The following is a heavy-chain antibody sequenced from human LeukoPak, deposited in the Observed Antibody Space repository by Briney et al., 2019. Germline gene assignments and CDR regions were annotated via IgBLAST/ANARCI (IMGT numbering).Heavy chain of an antibody. CDR2: ISGSGGST. J-gene: IGHJ4*02. CDR3: AKGYEYSSSWYAY. Sequence: GGSLRLSCAASGFTFSSYAMSCVPEAPGKGLEWVLAISGSGGSTYYADSVKGRFTISRDNSKNTLYLQMNSLRAEDTAVYYCAKGYEYSSSWYAYWGQGTLVTVSS. V-gene: IGHV3-23*01. D-gene: IGHD6-13*01. CDR1: GFTFSSYA.